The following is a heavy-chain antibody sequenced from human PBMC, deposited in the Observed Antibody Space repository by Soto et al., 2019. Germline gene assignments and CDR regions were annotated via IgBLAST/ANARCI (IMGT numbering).Heavy chain of an antibody. V-gene: IGHV1-2*02. J-gene: IGHJ6*02. CDR1: GYTFTGYY. CDR2: INPNSGGT. CDR3: ANEPYDYVWGSYRYYGMDV. D-gene: IGHD3-16*02. Sequence: ASVKVSCKASGYTFTGYYMHWVRQAPGQGLEWMGWINPNSGGTNYAQKFQGRVTMTRDTSISTAYMELSRLRSDDTAVYYCANEPYDYVWGSYRYYGMDVWGQGTTVTVYS.